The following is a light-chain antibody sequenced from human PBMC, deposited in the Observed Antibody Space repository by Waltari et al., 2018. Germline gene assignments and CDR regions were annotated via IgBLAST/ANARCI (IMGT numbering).Light chain of an antibody. CDR2: GAS. CDR3: QQYNNWPPYT. Sequence: EIVMTQSPATLSVSPGERATLSCRASQSVSSNLARYQQKPGQAPRLLIYGASTRATGIPARFSGSGSGTEFTFTISSLQSEDFAVYYCQQYNNWPPYTFGQGTKLEIK. CDR1: QSVSSN. J-gene: IGKJ2*01. V-gene: IGKV3-15*01.